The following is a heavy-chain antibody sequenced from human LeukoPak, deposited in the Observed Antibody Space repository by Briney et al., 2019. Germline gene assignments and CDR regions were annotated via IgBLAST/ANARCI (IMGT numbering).Heavy chain of an antibody. CDR2: INHSGST. Sequence: PSETLSLTCAVYGGSFSGYYWSWLRQPPGKGLEWIGEINHSGSTNYNPSLKSRVTISVDTSKNQFSLKLSSVTAADAAVYYCASRAYGSGSYRDWYFDYWGQGTLVTVSS. CDR3: ASRAYGSGSYRDWYFDY. V-gene: IGHV4-34*01. D-gene: IGHD3-10*01. J-gene: IGHJ4*02. CDR1: GGSFSGYY.